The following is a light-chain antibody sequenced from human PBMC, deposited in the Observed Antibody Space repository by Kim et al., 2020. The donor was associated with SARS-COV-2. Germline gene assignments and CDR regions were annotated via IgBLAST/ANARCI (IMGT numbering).Light chain of an antibody. CDR3: NSRDTSDNHLVV. J-gene: IGLJ2*01. Sequence: LRQKIRITCQGDSLRSYYASWYQQKPGQAPVLVIYGKDNRPSGIPDRFSGSSSGNTASLTITGTQAEDEADYYCNSRDTSDNHLVVFGGGTQLTVL. CDR1: SLRSYY. V-gene: IGLV3-19*01. CDR2: GKD.